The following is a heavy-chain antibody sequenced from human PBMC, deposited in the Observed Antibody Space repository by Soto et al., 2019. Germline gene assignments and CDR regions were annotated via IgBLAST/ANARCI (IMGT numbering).Heavy chain of an antibody. V-gene: IGHV4-39*01. CDR3: ARLGSSGWYQGSYFDY. D-gene: IGHD6-19*01. CDR1: GGSITRNNQY. Sequence: QLQLQESGPGLVKPSETLSLTCTVSGGSITRNNQYWGWMRQSPGKGLEWIGRILYSGSINYNPSLKSRVNISGETSKNQCSLKMSSGTDADTAVYYCARLGSSGWYQGSYFDYWGQGTLVTVSS. CDR2: ILYSGSI. J-gene: IGHJ4*02.